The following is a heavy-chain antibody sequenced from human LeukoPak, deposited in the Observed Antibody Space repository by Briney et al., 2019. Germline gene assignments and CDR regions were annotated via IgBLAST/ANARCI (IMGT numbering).Heavy chain of an antibody. Sequence: GRSLRLSCAASGFTFSSYGMHWVRQAPGKGLEWVAVISYDGSNKYYADSVKGRFTISRDNSKNTLYLQMNSLRAEDTAVYYCAKDSAGATKARPLGYWGQGTLVTVSS. D-gene: IGHD1-26*01. J-gene: IGHJ4*02. CDR3: AKDSAGATKARPLGY. V-gene: IGHV3-30*18. CDR1: GFTFSSYG. CDR2: ISYDGSNK.